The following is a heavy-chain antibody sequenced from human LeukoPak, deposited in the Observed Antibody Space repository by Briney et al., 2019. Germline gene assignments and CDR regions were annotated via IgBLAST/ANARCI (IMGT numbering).Heavy chain of an antibody. Sequence: TSETLSLTCTVSGGFISSYYWSWIRQPAGKGLEWIGRIYISGSTNYNPSLKSRVTMSVDTSKNQFSLKLSSVTAADTAVYYCARRLRDGYYDDAFDIWGQGTMVTVSS. J-gene: IGHJ3*02. CDR2: IYISGST. D-gene: IGHD5-24*01. CDR1: GGFISSYY. CDR3: ARRLRDGYYDDAFDI. V-gene: IGHV4-4*07.